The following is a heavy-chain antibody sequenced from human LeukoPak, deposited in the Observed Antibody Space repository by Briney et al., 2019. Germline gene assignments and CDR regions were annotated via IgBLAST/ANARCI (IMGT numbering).Heavy chain of an antibody. CDR2: ISSSSSYI. D-gene: IGHD6-13*01. V-gene: IGHV3-21*01. Sequence: GGSLRLSCVVSGFTFNRCWMNWVRQAPGKGLEWVSSISSSSSYIYYADSVKGRFTISRDNAKNSLYLQMNSLRAEDTAVYYCARAPAGSSSWYGPKAFDYWGQGTLVTVSS. CDR3: ARAPAGSSSWYGPKAFDY. J-gene: IGHJ4*02. CDR1: GFTFNRCW.